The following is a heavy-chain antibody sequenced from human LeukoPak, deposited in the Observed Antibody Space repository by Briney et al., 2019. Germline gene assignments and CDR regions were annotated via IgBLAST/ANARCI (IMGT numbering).Heavy chain of an antibody. CDR1: GFTFSSYS. V-gene: IGHV3-21*01. D-gene: IGHD1-26*01. CDR2: ISSSSSSYI. Sequence: GGSLRLSCAASGFTFSSYSVNWVRQAPGKGLEWVSSISSSSSSYIYYADSVKGRFTISRDNAKNSLYLQMNSLRAEDTAVYYCARGSGRGAFDIWGQGTMVTVSS. CDR3: ARGSGRGAFDI. J-gene: IGHJ3*02.